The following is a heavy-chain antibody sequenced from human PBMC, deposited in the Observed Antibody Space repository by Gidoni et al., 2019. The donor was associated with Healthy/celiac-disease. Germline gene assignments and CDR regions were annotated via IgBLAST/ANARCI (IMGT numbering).Heavy chain of an antibody. CDR3: AILAVKYQLLQTSARGMDV. V-gene: IGHV3-23*01. D-gene: IGHD2-2*01. J-gene: IGHJ6*02. Sequence: EVQLLESGGGLVQPGGSLRLSCAASGFTFSRYAMSWVRQAPGKGLEWVSAISGSGGSTYYADSVKGRFTISRDNSKNTLYLQMNSLRAEDTAVYYCAILAVKYQLLQTSARGMDVWGQGTTVTVSS. CDR1: GFTFSRYA. CDR2: ISGSGGST.